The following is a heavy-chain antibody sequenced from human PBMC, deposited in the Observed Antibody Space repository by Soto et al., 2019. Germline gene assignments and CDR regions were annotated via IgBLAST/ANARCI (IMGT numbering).Heavy chain of an antibody. CDR3: ARDFGVQELDY. CDR1: GFTFSSFW. Sequence: EVQLVESGGDLVQPGGSLRLSCAASGFTFSSFWITWVRQAPGKGLEWVANINQDGSEKHYVDSVKGLFTLSRDNAENSVYLQMNSLRADDTAVYYCARDFGVQELDYWCQGTLVTFSA. J-gene: IGHJ4*02. D-gene: IGHD3-3*01. CDR2: INQDGSEK. V-gene: IGHV3-7*01.